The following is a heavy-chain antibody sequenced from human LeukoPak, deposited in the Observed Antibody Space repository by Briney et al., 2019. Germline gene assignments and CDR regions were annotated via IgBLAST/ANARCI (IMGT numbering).Heavy chain of an antibody. CDR3: ARLGALAIDY. V-gene: IGHV4-34*01. J-gene: IGHJ4*02. Sequence: PSETLSLTCAVYGGSFSGYYWSWIRQPPGKGLEWIGEINHSGSTNYNPSLKSRVTISVDTSKNQFSLKLSSVTAADTAVYYCARLGALAIDYWGQGTLVTASS. CDR2: INHSGST. D-gene: IGHD3-3*01. CDR1: GGSFSGYY.